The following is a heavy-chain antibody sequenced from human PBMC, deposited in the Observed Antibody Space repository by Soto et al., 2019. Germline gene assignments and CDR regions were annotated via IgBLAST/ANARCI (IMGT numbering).Heavy chain of an antibody. D-gene: IGHD3-10*02. J-gene: IGHJ6*02. CDR1: GFTVSSNY. CDR2: LYSGGDT. V-gene: IGHV3-53*02. CDR3: AREIVRGVMSLGDPADYYGMDV. Sequence: EVQLVETGGGLIQPGGSLRLSCAASGFTVSSNYMNWVRQAPGKGLEWVSILYSGGDTYYAESVKGRFTISRDNSKNTLHLKMNSLRAEDTAVYYCAREIVRGVMSLGDPADYYGMDVWGQGTTVTVSS.